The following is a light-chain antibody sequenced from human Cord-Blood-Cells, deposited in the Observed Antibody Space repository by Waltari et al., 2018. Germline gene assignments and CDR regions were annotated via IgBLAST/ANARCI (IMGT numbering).Light chain of an antibody. CDR1: QGISNY. Sequence: DIQMTQSPSSLSASVGDRDTITCRASQGISNYLAWYQQKPGKVPKLLIYAASTLQSGVPSRFSGSGSGTDFTLTISSLQPEDVATYYCQKYNSALALTFGGGTKVEIK. J-gene: IGKJ4*01. V-gene: IGKV1-27*01. CDR3: QKYNSALALT. CDR2: AAS.